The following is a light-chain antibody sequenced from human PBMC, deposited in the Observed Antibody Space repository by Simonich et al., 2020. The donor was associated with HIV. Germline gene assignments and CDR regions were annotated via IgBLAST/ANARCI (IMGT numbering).Light chain of an antibody. V-gene: IGKV3-15*01. CDR1: QSVSNN. J-gene: IGKJ1*01. CDR3: QQYNKWPPWT. Sequence: EIVMPQSPATLSVSPGESATLSYRASQSVSNNLAWYQQKPGQAPRLLIYGASTRDTCIHARFSGSGSGTEFNLTISSMQSEDLAVYYCQQYNKWPPWTFGQGTKVEIK. CDR2: GAS.